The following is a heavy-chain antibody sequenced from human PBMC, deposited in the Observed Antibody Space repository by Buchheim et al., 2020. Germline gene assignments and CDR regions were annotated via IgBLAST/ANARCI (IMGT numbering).Heavy chain of an antibody. Sequence: EVQLLESGGGLVQPGGSLRLSCAASGFTFSSYAMSWVRQAPGKGLEWVSAISGSGGSTYYADSVKGRFTISRDNSKNTLYLQMNSLRAEDTAVYYCAKVPGLDDSSGYYYVRPSDERDGYYFDYWGQGTL. CDR3: AKVPGLDDSSGYYYVRPSDERDGYYFDY. CDR2: ISGSGGST. V-gene: IGHV3-23*01. J-gene: IGHJ4*02. CDR1: GFTFSSYA. D-gene: IGHD3-22*01.